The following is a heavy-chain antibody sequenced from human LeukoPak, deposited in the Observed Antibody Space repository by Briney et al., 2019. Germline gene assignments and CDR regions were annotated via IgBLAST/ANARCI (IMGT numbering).Heavy chain of an antibody. CDR2: INHSGST. J-gene: IGHJ4*02. CDR3: ARGGNYYDSSGFDY. Sequence: SETLSLTCAVYGGSFSGYYWSWIRQPPGKGLGWIGEINHSGSTNYNPSLKSRVTISVDTSKNQFSLKLSSVTAADTAVYYCARGGNYYDSSGFDYWGQGTLVTVSS. D-gene: IGHD3-22*01. CDR1: GGSFSGYY. V-gene: IGHV4-34*01.